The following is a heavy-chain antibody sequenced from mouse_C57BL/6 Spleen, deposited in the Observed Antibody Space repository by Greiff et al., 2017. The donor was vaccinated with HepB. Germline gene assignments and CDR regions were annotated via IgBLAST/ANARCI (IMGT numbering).Heavy chain of an antibody. V-gene: IGHV1-72*01. Sequence: QVQLKQPGAELVKPGASVKLSCKASGYTFTSYWMHWVKQRPGRGLEWIGRIDPNSGGTKYNEKFKSKATLTVDKPSSTAYMQLSSLKSEDSAVYYCARSRRKSYAMDYWGQGTSVTVSS. J-gene: IGHJ4*01. CDR1: GYTFTSYW. CDR3: ARSRRKSYAMDY. CDR2: IDPNSGGT.